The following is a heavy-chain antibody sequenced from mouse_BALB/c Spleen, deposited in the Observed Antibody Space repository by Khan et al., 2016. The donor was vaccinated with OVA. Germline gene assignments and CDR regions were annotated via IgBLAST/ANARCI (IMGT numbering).Heavy chain of an antibody. V-gene: IGHV1-26*01. D-gene: IGHD2-2*01. CDR1: GYSFTIYY. CDR2: VNPNNGDS. Sequence: EVELVESGPDLVKPGASVKISCKASGYSFTIYYLSWVKQSHGESLEWIGRVNPNNGDSTYNQKFTGKAILTVDKSSNTAYMDFRSLTSEDSAVYYFARGYDFFAYWGQGTMVTVSA. CDR3: ARGYDFFAY. J-gene: IGHJ3*01.